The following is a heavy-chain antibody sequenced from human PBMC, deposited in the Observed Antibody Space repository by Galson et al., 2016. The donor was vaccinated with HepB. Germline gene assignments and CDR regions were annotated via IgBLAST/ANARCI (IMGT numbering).Heavy chain of an antibody. D-gene: IGHD3-10*01. CDR1: AASISNYYFS. Sequence: SETLSLTCTVSAASISNYYFSWGWIRQPPGKGLEWIGSIDYSGSTNYNPSLKSRVTISADTSKNQFSLRLSSVTAADTAVYYCARHILGRTIIIKGAAHFDYWGQGTLVTVSS. CDR3: ARHILGRTIIIKGAAHFDY. CDR2: IDYSGST. J-gene: IGHJ4*02. V-gene: IGHV4-39*01.